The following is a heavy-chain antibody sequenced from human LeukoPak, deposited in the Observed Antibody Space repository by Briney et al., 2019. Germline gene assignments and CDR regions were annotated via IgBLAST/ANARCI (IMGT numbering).Heavy chain of an antibody. Sequence: ASVKVSCKASGYTFTGYYMHWVRQAPGQGLEWMGWINPNSGGTNYAQKFQGRVTMTRDTSISTAYMELSRLRSDDTAVYYCARGGADDLPPNWNYGPHPFDIWGQGTMVTVSS. CDR3: ARGGADDLPPNWNYGPHPFDI. CDR2: INPNSGGT. J-gene: IGHJ3*02. D-gene: IGHD1-7*01. V-gene: IGHV1-2*02. CDR1: GYTFTGYY.